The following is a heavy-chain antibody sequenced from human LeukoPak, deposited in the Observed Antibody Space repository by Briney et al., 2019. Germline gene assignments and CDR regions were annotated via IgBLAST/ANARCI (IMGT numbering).Heavy chain of an antibody. V-gene: IGHV1-18*01. J-gene: IGHJ3*02. CDR1: GYTFTSYG. Sequence: GASVKVSCKASGYTFTSYGISWVRQAPGQGLEWMGWISAYNGNTNYAQKLQGRVTMTTDTSTSTAYMELSSLRSEDTAVYYCARPQARYDSSGWAYYDAFDIWGQGTMVTVSS. D-gene: IGHD3-22*01. CDR2: ISAYNGNT. CDR3: ARPQARYDSSGWAYYDAFDI.